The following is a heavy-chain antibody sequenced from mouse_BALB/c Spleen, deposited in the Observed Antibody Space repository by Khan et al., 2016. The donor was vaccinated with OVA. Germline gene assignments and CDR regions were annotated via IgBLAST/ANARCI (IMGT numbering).Heavy chain of an antibody. J-gene: IGHJ2*01. CDR3: ARRGAARATWDYLDY. V-gene: IGHV1-63*02. CDR1: GYTFTNYW. Sequence: VQLQQSGAELVRPGTSVKMSCKAAGYTFTNYWIGWVKQRPGHGLEWIGDTYPGGGYTNYNEKFKGKATLTADTSSSTAYMQLSGLTSEDSAIYYWARRGAARATWDYLDYWGQGTTLPVSS. D-gene: IGHD3-1*01. CDR2: TYPGGGYT.